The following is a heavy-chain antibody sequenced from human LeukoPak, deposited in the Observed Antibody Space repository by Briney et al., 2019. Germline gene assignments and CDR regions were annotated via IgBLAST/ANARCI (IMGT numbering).Heavy chain of an antibody. Sequence: PSETLSLTCTVSGGSISSYYWSWIRQPAGEGLAWIGRIYTSGSTNYNPSLKSRVTMSVDTSKNQFSLKLSSVTAADTAVYYCARDMVRGVILGAFDIWGQGTMVTVSS. CDR1: GGSISSYY. V-gene: IGHV4-4*07. CDR2: IYTSGST. J-gene: IGHJ3*02. D-gene: IGHD3-10*01. CDR3: ARDMVRGVILGAFDI.